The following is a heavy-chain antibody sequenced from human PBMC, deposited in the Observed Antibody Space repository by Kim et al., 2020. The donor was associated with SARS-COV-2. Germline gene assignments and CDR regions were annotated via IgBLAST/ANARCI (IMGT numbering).Heavy chain of an antibody. Sequence: SETLSLTCAVYGVSLSDYYWTWIRQAPGKGLEWIGEINYGGTTNYNPSLKSRLTISIDTTRSQFSLKLDSVTAADTAMYYCSSNSENYWGLGTLVTVSS. CDR2: INYGGTT. CDR1: GVSLSDYY. J-gene: IGHJ4*02. CDR3: SSNSENY. V-gene: IGHV4-34*01.